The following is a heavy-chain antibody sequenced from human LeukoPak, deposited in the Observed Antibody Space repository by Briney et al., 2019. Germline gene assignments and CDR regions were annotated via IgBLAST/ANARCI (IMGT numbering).Heavy chain of an antibody. CDR2: IYYTGST. D-gene: IGHD6-19*01. CDR1: GGSISSSTYY. V-gene: IGHV4-39*01. J-gene: IGHJ4*02. CDR3: VKSGGYGLIDY. Sequence: SETLSLTCTVSGGSISSSTYYLGWIRQPPGKGLEWIGNIYYTGSTYYNASLQSRVTISIDMSKNQFSLRLSSVTAADTAMYYCVKSGGYGLIDYWGQGTLVTVSS.